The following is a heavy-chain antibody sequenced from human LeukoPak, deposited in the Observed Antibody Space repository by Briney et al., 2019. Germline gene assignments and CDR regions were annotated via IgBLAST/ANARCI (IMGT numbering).Heavy chain of an antibody. CDR1: GGSISSYY. J-gene: IGHJ3*02. CDR2: IYYSGST. CDR3: ARHDPYYDILTDDKKAFDI. V-gene: IGHV4-59*08. Sequence: SETLSLTCTVSGGSISSYYWSWIRQPPGKGLEWIGYIYYSGSTNYNPSLKSRVTISEDTSKNQFSLKLSSVTAADTAVYYCARHDPYYDILTDDKKAFDIWGQGTMVTVSS. D-gene: IGHD3-9*01.